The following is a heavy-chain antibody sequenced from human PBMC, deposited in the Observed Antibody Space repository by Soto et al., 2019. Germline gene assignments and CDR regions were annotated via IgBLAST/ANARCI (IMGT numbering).Heavy chain of an antibody. CDR1: GLTLSNAW. J-gene: IGHJ6*02. D-gene: IGHD2-8*01. Sequence: PGGSLKLSCAASGLTLSNAWMTWARQAPGKGLEWVGRIKSKTDGGTTDYAAPVKGRFTISRDDSKNTLYLQMNSLKTEDTAVYYCTTDKLMGYYYGMDVWGQGTTVTVSS. CDR2: IKSKTDGGTT. V-gene: IGHV3-15*01. CDR3: TTDKLMGYYYGMDV.